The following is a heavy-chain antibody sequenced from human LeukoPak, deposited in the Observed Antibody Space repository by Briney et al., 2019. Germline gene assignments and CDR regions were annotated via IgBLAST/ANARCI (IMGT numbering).Heavy chain of an antibody. V-gene: IGHV3-7*03. J-gene: IGHJ4*02. CDR3: AKDQGYCSSTSCRSYFDY. CDR1: GFTFSNFW. Sequence: GGSLRLSCAASGFTFSNFWMSWVRQVPGKGLEWVANIKQDGSEENYVDSVKGRFTISRDNAKNSLFLQMNSLRAEDTAVYYCAKDQGYCSSTSCRSYFDYWGQGTLVTVSS. D-gene: IGHD2-2*01. CDR2: IKQDGSEE.